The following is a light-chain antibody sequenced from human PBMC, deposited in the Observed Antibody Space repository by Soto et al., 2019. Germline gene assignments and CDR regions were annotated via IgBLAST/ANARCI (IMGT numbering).Light chain of an antibody. CDR3: QQYNNRPPET. CDR2: GAS. J-gene: IGKJ2*01. V-gene: IGKV3-15*01. Sequence: EIVMTQSPATLSVSPGERATLSCRASQSVGSNLAWYQQKPGQAPRLLIYGASTRATGIPARFSGSGSGTEFTLTISSLQSEDFAIYYCQQYNNRPPETFGQGTTLE. CDR1: QSVGSN.